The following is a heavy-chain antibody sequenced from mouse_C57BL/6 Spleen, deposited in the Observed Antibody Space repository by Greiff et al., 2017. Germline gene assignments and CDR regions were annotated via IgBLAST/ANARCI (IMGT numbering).Heavy chain of an antibody. D-gene: IGHD2-5*01. CDR1: GYTFTSYW. CDR2: IYPSDSET. J-gene: IGHJ4*01. CDR3: ARPLYSNGDYYAMDY. Sequence: QVQLQQPGAELVRPGSSVKLSCKASGYTFTSYWMDWVKQRPGQGLEWIGNIYPSDSETHYNQKFKDKATLTVDKSSSPAYMQLSSLTSEDSAVYYCARPLYSNGDYYAMDYWGQGTSVTVSS. V-gene: IGHV1-61*01.